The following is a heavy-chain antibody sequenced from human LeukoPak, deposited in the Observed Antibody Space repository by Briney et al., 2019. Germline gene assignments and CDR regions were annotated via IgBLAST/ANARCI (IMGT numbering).Heavy chain of an antibody. CDR2: IRYDGSSK. CDR1: EFSFTKNG. V-gene: IGHV3-30*02. J-gene: IGHJ4*02. CDR3: ASRPATYYDFWSGFEY. Sequence: GGSLRLSCAASEFSFTKNGMHWVRQAPGKGLEWVAFIRYDGSSKYYADSVKGRFTISRDNSKNILYLQMNSLRAEDTALYYCASRPATYYDFWSGFEYWGQGTLVTVSS. D-gene: IGHD3-3*01.